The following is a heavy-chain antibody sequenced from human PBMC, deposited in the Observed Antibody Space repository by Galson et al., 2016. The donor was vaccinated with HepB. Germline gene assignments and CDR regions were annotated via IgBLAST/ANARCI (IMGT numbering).Heavy chain of an antibody. J-gene: IGHJ4*02. V-gene: IGHV3-23*01. CDR1: GFSFSSFA. CDR3: VRMMRRLIFDF. CDR2: ISGSSDII. D-gene: IGHD3-10*01. Sequence: SLRLSCAASGFSFSSFAMSWVRQAPGKGLEWVSSISGSSDIITYADSVKGRFTISRDNSKNTLYVQMNSLRAEDTAIYFCVRMMRRLIFDFWGQGTLLTVSS.